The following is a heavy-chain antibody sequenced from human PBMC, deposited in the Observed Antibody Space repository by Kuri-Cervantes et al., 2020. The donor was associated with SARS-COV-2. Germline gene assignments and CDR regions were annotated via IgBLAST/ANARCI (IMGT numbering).Heavy chain of an antibody. Sequence: SVKVSCKASGGTFSSYAISWVRQAPGQGLEWMGGIIPIFGTANYAQKFQGRVTITADESTSTAYMELSSLRSEDTAVYYCARSNYGSGSPYRPGAYYYYMDVWGQGTTVTVSS. D-gene: IGHD3-10*01. V-gene: IGHV1-69*13. CDR1: GGTFSSYA. CDR3: ARSNYGSGSPYRPGAYYYYMDV. J-gene: IGHJ6*03. CDR2: IIPIFGTA.